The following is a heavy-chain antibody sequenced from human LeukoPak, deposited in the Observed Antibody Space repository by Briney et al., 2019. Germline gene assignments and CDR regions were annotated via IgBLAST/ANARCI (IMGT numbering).Heavy chain of an antibody. D-gene: IGHD1-1*01. CDR3: AKATGTLGN. Sequence: PGGSLRLSCAASGFTFSSYAMSWVRQAPGKGLQWVSTIGNSDGNTYYADSVKGRFTISRDNSKNTLYLQMNSLTAEDTAIYYCAKATGTLGNWGQGILVTVSS. CDR1: GFTFSSYA. V-gene: IGHV3-23*01. J-gene: IGHJ4*02. CDR2: IGNSDGNT.